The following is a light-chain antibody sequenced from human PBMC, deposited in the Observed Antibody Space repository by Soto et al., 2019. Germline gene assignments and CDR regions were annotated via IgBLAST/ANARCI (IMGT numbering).Light chain of an antibody. CDR2: DAS. J-gene: IGKJ3*01. V-gene: IGKV3-11*01. CDR1: QSVSSY. CDR3: QQRSNWRGFT. Sequence: EIVLTQSPATLSLSPGERATLSCRASQSVSSYLAWYQQKPGQAPRLLIYDASNRATGIPARFSGSGSGTDFTLNISSLEPEDFAVYYCQQRSNWRGFTFGPGTKVDIK.